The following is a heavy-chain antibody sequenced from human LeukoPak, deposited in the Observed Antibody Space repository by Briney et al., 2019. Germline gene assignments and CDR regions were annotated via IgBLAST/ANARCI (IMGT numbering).Heavy chain of an antibody. D-gene: IGHD6-6*01. CDR2: ISGSSDNT. J-gene: IGHJ4*02. V-gene: IGHV3-23*01. Sequence: GGSLRLSCAASGFSISTYAMNWVRQAPGKGLEWVSGISGSSDNTYYADSVKGRFAISRDNSKNTLSLLMSSLRADDTAVYYCAEHQASRPNWGQGTLVTVSS. CDR1: GFSISTYA. CDR3: AEHQASRPN.